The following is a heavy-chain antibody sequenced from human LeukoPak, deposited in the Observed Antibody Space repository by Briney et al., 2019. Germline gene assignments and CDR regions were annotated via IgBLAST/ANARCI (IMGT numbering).Heavy chain of an antibody. D-gene: IGHD3-9*01. CDR1: GGSISSYSYY. V-gene: IGHV4-39*07. CDR3: ARESITIFDY. J-gene: IGHJ4*02. CDR2: IHYGGST. Sequence: SETLSLTCTVSGGSISSYSYYWGWIRQPPGKGLEWIGSIHYGGSTYYNPSLKSRVTISVDTSKNQFSLKLSSVTAADTAVYFCARESITIFDYWGQGTLVTVSS.